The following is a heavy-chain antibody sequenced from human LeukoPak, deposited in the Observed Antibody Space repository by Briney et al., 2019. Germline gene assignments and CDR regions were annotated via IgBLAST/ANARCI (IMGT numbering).Heavy chain of an antibody. V-gene: IGHV3-23*01. D-gene: IGHD2-2*01. Sequence: GGSLRLSCAASGFTFSSYAMSWVRQAPGKGLEWVSAISGSGGSTYYADSVEGRFTISRDNSKNTLYLQMNSLRAEDTAVYYCANSIVVVPAAPYYWGQGTLVTVSS. CDR3: ANSIVVVPAAPYY. CDR2: ISGSGGST. CDR1: GFTFSSYA. J-gene: IGHJ4*02.